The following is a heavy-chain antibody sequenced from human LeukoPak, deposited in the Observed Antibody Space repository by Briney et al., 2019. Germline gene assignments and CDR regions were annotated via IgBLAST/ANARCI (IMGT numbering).Heavy chain of an antibody. CDR2: IKQDGSEK. D-gene: IGHD6-19*01. J-gene: IGHJ4*02. Sequence: GGSLRLSCAASGFTFSSYRMSWVRQAPGKGLEWVANIKQDGSEKYYVDSVKGRFTISRDNAKNSLYLQVNSLRAEDTAVYYCAREHSSGWLYYFDYWGQGTLVTVSS. V-gene: IGHV3-7*01. CDR3: AREHSSGWLYYFDY. CDR1: GFTFSSYR.